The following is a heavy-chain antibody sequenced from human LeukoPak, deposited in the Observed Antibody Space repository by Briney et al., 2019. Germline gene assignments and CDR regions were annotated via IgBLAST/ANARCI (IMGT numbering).Heavy chain of an antibody. J-gene: IGHJ4*02. CDR2: INPNTGDT. V-gene: IGHV1-2*02. CDR1: GYTFTGYY. Sequence: ASVKVSCKASGYTFTGYYIHGVRQAPGQGLEWMGWINPNTGDTNYAQSFQGRVTMTRDTSISTAYMELSRLRSDDTAVYYCARARSDFWNTYYEYWGQGTLVTVSS. CDR3: ARARSDFWNTYYEY. D-gene: IGHD3-3*01.